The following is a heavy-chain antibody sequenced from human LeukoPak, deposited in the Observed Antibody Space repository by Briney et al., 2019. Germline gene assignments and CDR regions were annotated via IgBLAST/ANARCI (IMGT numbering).Heavy chain of an antibody. D-gene: IGHD1-1*01. CDR1: GFTFSSYW. CDR3: ARDSPRTGP. CDR2: IDGDGRIA. Sequence: GGSLRLSCAASGFTFSSYWMHWVRQVPGQGLVWVSHIDGDGRIAHYGDSVKGRFTISRDNAKNTVYLQMDSLRAEDTAAYYCARDSPRTGPWGQGILVIVSS. V-gene: IGHV3-74*01. J-gene: IGHJ5*02.